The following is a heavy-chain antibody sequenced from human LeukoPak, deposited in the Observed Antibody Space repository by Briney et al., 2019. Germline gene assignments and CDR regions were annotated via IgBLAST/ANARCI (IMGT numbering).Heavy chain of an antibody. D-gene: IGHD6-6*01. CDR1: GFTFSSYS. CDR3: ARDGRGWGSSSLGR. Sequence: GGSLRLSCAASGFTFSSYSMNWVRQAPGKGLEWVSSISSSSSYIYYADSVKGRFTISRDNAKNSLYLQMNSLRAEDTAVYYCARDGRGWGSSSLGRWGQGTLVTVSS. CDR2: ISSSSSYI. V-gene: IGHV3-21*01. J-gene: IGHJ4*02.